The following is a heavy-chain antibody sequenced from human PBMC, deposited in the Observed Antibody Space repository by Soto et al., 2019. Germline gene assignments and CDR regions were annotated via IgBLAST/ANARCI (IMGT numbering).Heavy chain of an antibody. Sequence: QVQLVQSGAEVKTPGASVKVSCKASGYTLTNYGISWVRQAPGQGLDWMGWITAYKGVTNYAQKFQGRVTMTTDTSTSTAYMELRSLKSDDTALYYGGRGTPGSAWYPPFDCWGQGTLVTVSS. CDR1: GYTLTNYG. D-gene: IGHD6-13*01. J-gene: IGHJ4*02. CDR3: GRGTPGSAWYPPFDC. V-gene: IGHV1-18*01. CDR2: ITAYKGVT.